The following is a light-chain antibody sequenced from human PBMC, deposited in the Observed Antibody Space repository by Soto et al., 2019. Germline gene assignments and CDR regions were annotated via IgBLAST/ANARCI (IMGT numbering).Light chain of an antibody. CDR2: GAS. CDR3: QRYGRSTFT. Sequence: ESVLTQSPGTLSMSPGERATLSCRASQSVSSSYSAWYQQKPGQAPRLLIYGASSRATGIPDRFSGSGSGTDCALTSSRPVHEDFALHYCQRYGRSTFTFGPGTKVDLK. J-gene: IGKJ3*01. V-gene: IGKV3-20*01. CDR1: QSVSSSY.